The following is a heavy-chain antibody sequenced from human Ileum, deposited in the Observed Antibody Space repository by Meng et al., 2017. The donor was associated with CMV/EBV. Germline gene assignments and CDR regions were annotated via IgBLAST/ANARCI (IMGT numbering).Heavy chain of an antibody. Sequence: GESLKISCAASGFTFCGYGIAWVRQAPGKGLEWVAFMWHDGSNKYYTASVKGRFTISRDNSKNTQYLQMNSLRAEDTAVYYCAKPYYNEHCSSDRCCSGSQDYYYGMDVWGQGTTVTVSS. D-gene: IGHD2-15*01. CDR2: MWHDGSNK. CDR1: GFTFCGYG. V-gene: IGHV3-30*02. CDR3: AKPYYNEHCSSDRCCSGSQDYYYGMDV. J-gene: IGHJ6*02.